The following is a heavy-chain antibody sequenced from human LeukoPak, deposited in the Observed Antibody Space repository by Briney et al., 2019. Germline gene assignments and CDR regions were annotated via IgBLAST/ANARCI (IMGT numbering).Heavy chain of an antibody. Sequence: SETLSLTCTVSGGSISSYYWSWIRQPPGKGLEWIGEINHSGSTNYNPSLKSRVTISVDTSKNQFSLKLSSVTAADTAVYYCARGLNNRDSNWFDPWGQGTLVTVSS. CDR3: ARGLNNRDSNWFDP. J-gene: IGHJ5*02. CDR1: GGSISSYY. CDR2: INHSGST. V-gene: IGHV4-34*01. D-gene: IGHD5-24*01.